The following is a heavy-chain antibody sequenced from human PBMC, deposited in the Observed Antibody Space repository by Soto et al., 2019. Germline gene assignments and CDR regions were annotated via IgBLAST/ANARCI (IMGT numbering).Heavy chain of an antibody. V-gene: IGHV1-8*01. J-gene: IGHJ5*02. CDR3: ARVRDHYFGSGSYYA. Sequence: QVQLVQSGAEVKKPGASVKVSCEASGYTFTSYDINWVRQATGQGLEWMGWMNPNSGDTGYAQMFQGRVTMTRNTSISTAYMELSSLRSEDTAVYYCARVRDHYFGSGSYYAWGQGTLVTVST. CDR1: GYTFTSYD. D-gene: IGHD3-10*01. CDR2: MNPNSGDT.